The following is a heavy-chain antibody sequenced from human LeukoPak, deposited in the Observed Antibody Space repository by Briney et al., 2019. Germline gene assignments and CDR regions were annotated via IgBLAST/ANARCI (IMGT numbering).Heavy chain of an antibody. Sequence: PGGSLRLSCAASGFTFSSYSMNWVRQAPGKGLEWISYISGSSSTIYYADSVKGRFTISRDNAKNSLYLQMNSLRAEDTAVYYCARGKLELRGVFDYWGQGTLVTVSS. D-gene: IGHD1-7*01. V-gene: IGHV3-48*01. CDR2: ISGSSSTI. CDR1: GFTFSSYS. J-gene: IGHJ4*02. CDR3: ARGKLELRGVFDY.